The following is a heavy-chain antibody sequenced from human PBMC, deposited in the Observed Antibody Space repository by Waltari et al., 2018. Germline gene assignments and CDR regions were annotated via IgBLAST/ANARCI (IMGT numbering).Heavy chain of an antibody. Sequence: QLQLQESGPGLVKPSETLSLTCTVSGGSISSSSYYWGWIRQPPGKGLEWIGSIYYSGSTYYNPSLKSRVTISVDTSKHQFSLKLSSVTAADTAVYYCARHFIPAADIRINWFDPWGQGTLVTVSS. V-gene: IGHV4-39*01. D-gene: IGHD6-13*01. CDR2: IYYSGST. CDR3: ARHFIPAADIRINWFDP. J-gene: IGHJ5*02. CDR1: GGSISSSSYY.